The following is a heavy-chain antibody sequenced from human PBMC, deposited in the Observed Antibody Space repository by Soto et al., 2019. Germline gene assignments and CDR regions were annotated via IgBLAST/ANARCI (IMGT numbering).Heavy chain of an antibody. V-gene: IGHV4-39*01. D-gene: IGHD2-15*01. J-gene: IGHJ2*01. CDR1: GDSISSSSYY. CDR2: IYYSGST. Sequence: QVQLQESGPGLVKPSETLSLICSVSGDSISSSSYYWGWIRQPPGKGLEWIGSIYYSGSTYYNPSLKSRVTISVDTSKNQFSLKLSSVTAADTAVYYCARPSGSYWYFDLWGRGTLVTVSS. CDR3: ARPSGSYWYFDL.